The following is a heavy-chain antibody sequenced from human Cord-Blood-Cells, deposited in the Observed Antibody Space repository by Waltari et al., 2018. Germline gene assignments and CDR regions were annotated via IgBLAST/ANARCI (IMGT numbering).Heavy chain of an antibody. J-gene: IGHJ4*02. D-gene: IGHD2-2*01. V-gene: IGHV1-69*04. CDR1: GGTFSSYA. Sequence: QVQLVQSGAEVKKPGSSVKVSCKASGGTFSSYAISWVRQAPGQGLEWMGGSIPILGIANYAQKFQGRVTITADESTSTAYMELSSLRSEDTAVYYCARGGYCSSTSCPYYFDYWGQGTLVTVSS. CDR2: SIPILGIA. CDR3: ARGGYCSSTSCPYYFDY.